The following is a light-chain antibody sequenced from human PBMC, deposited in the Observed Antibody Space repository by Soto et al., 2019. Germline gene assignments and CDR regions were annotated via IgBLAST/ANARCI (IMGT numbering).Light chain of an antibody. J-gene: IGLJ3*02. Sequence: QSALTQPASVSGSPGQSITISCTGTSSDVGSYNLVSWYQQHPGKAPKLMIYKGSKRPSGVSNRFSGSKSGNTASLTVSGLQAEDEAHYYFCSYARSSTAVFGGGTKLTVL. CDR1: SSDVGSYNL. V-gene: IGLV2-23*01. CDR2: KGS. CDR3: CSYARSSTAV.